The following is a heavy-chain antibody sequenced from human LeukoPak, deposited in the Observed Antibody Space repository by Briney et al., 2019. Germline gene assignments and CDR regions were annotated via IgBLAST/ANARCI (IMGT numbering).Heavy chain of an antibody. D-gene: IGHD6-19*01. V-gene: IGHV4-39*07. J-gene: IGHJ6*03. CDR3: ARTLYSSGWPTPYYYYMDV. CDR2: IYYSGST. CDR1: GGSISSSSYY. Sequence: PSETLSLTCTVSGGSISSSSYYWGWIRQPPGKGLAWIGSIYYSGSTYYNPSLKSRVTISVDTSKNQFSLKLSSVTAADTAVYYCARTLYSSGWPTPYYYYMDVWGKGTTVTVSS.